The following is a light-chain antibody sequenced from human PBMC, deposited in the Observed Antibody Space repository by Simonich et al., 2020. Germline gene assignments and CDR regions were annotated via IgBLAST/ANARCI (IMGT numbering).Light chain of an antibody. V-gene: IGKV3D-20*01. CDR3: QQYGSSPYT. CDR1: QRVSSN. Sequence: EIVMTQSPATLSVSPGERATLSCRASQRVSSNLAWYQQKPGLAPRPLIYAASSRATGIPDRFSGSGSGTDFTLTISRLEPEDFAVYYCQQYGSSPYTFGQGTKLEIK. CDR2: AAS. J-gene: IGKJ2*01.